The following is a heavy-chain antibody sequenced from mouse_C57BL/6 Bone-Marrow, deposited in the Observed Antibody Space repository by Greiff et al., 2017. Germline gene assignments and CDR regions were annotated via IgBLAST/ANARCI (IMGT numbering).Heavy chain of an antibody. Sequence: EVQLQQSGPELVKPGASVKISCKASGYSFTGYYMHWVKQSHGKSLEWIGYINPNNGGTSYNQKFKGKATLTVNKSSSTAYMELRSLTSEDSAVYYCARGGAQATDYWGQGTTLTVSS. CDR3: ARGGAQATDY. V-gene: IGHV1-22*01. CDR2: INPNNGGT. CDR1: GYSFTGYY. J-gene: IGHJ2*01. D-gene: IGHD3-2*02.